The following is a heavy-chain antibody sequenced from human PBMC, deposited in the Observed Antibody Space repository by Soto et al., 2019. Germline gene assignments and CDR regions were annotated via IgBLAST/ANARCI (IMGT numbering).Heavy chain of an antibody. V-gene: IGHV1-69*02. D-gene: IGHD3-22*01. CDR2: IISILGIT. Sequence: QVQLVQSGAEVKKPGSSVKVSCKASGGTFSSYTVSWVRQAPGQGLEWMGRIISILGITNYAQKFQGRVTITADKSTSTAYMEMSSLRSEDTAVYYWARSEAYYYDSSGYRFDYWGQGTLVTVSS. J-gene: IGHJ4*02. CDR1: GGTFSSYT. CDR3: ARSEAYYYDSSGYRFDY.